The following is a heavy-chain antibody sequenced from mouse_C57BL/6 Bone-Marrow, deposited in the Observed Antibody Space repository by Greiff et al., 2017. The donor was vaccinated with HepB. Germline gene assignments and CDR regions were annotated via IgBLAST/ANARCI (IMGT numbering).Heavy chain of an antibody. CDR3: ARSASLYYGSSYPYWYFDV. CDR1: GYTFTSYN. V-gene: IGHV1-12*01. J-gene: IGHJ1*03. CDR2: IYPGNGDT. Sequence: QVQLQQSGAELVRPGASVKMSCKASGYTFTSYNMHWVKQTPRQGLEWIGAIYPGNGDTSYNQKFKGKATLTVDKSSSTAYMQLSSLTSEDSAVYFCARSASLYYGSSYPYWYFDVWGTGTTVTVSS. D-gene: IGHD1-1*01.